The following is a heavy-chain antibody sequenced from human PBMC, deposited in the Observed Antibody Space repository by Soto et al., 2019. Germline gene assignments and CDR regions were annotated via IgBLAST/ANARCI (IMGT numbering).Heavy chain of an antibody. CDR1: GDTFSSYA. CDR2: IIPIFGTA. CDR3: AKDNGRGSYYYYGMDV. Sequence: GASVKVSCKASGDTFSSYAISWVRQAPGQGLEWMGGIIPIFGTANYAQKFQGRVTITADKSTSTAYMELSSLRAEDTAVYYCAKDNGRGSYYYYGMDVWGQGTTVTVSS. J-gene: IGHJ6*02. D-gene: IGHD1-26*01. V-gene: IGHV1-69*06.